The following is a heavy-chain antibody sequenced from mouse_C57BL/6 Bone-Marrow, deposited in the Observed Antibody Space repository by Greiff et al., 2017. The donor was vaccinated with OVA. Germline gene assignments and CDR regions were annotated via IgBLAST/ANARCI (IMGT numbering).Heavy chain of an antibody. CDR2: IYPRSGNT. D-gene: IGHD2-3*01. CDR3: ARSPLDGYYWYFDV. CDR1: GYTFTSYG. Sequence: QVHVKQSGAELARPGASVKLSCKASGYTFTSYGISWVKQRTGQGLEWIGEIYPRSGNTYYNEKFKGKATLSADKSSSTAYMEIRSLTSEDSAVYFCARSPLDGYYWYFDVWGTGTTVTVSS. J-gene: IGHJ1*03. V-gene: IGHV1-81*01.